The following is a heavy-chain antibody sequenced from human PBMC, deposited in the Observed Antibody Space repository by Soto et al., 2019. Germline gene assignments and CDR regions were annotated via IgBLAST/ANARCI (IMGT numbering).Heavy chain of an antibody. CDR3: AGGGVAPTPLDS. CDR2: INPDNRNT. D-gene: IGHD3-16*01. J-gene: IGHJ4*02. Sequence: QVHPVQSGVEVKKPGASVTVSCKPSSYSFSSSGVTWVRQAPGHGLEWVGWINPDNRNTHYAPMVHGRVTMTTDTSTFTAYMGLRALPSDDPAVYYCAGGGVAPTPLDSWGQGTLVTVPS. V-gene: IGHV1-18*01. CDR1: SYSFSSSG.